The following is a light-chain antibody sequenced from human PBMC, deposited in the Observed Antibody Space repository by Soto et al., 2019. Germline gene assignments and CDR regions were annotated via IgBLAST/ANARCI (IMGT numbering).Light chain of an antibody. Sequence: DIQMTQSPSTLSASVGDRVTITCRASQSISSRLAWYQQQPAKAPKLLIYDASTLKSGVPSRFSGSGSGTEFTLTISSLQHDDFATYYCQQYNSYSGTFGQGTKVDIK. CDR1: QSISSR. J-gene: IGKJ1*01. CDR2: DAS. CDR3: QQYNSYSGT. V-gene: IGKV1-5*01.